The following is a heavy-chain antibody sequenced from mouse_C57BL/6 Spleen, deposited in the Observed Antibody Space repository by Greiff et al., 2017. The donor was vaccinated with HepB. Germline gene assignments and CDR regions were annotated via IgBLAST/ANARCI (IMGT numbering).Heavy chain of an antibody. V-gene: IGHV5-4*01. CDR3: ARGRVAMDY. Sequence: DVQLVESGGGLVKPGGSLKLSCAASGFTFSSYAMSWVRQTPEKRLEWVATISDGGSYTYYPDNVKGRFTISRDNAKNNLYLQMSHLKSEDTAMYYCARGRVAMDYWGQGTSVTVSS. CDR1: GFTFSSYA. CDR2: ISDGGSYT. J-gene: IGHJ4*01.